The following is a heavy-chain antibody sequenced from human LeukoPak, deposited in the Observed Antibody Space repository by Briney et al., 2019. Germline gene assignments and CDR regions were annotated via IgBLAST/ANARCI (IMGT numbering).Heavy chain of an antibody. D-gene: IGHD1-1*01. CDR1: GYRFSSSG. V-gene: IGHV1-18*01. Sequence: ASVSVSCKASGYRFSSSGITWVRQAPGQGPEWMGWISTVNGNSRYAQNFQGRVALTTDTSTNTAHLELTSLRSDDTAIYYCARVRDSDNWWGAFDIWGQGTMVTVSS. CDR2: ISTVNGNS. J-gene: IGHJ3*02. CDR3: ARVRDSDNWWGAFDI.